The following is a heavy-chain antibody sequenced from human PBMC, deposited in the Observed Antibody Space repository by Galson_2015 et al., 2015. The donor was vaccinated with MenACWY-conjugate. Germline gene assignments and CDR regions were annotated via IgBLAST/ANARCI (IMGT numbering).Heavy chain of an antibody. V-gene: IGHV3-64D*06. Sequence: SLRLSCAASGFTFSSYAMHWVRQAPGKGLEYVSAISSNGGSTYYADSVKGRFTISRDNSKNTLYLQMSSLRAEDTAVYYCVKVDARWLQHRRSIRDWYFDLWGRGTLVTVSS. CDR2: ISSNGGST. J-gene: IGHJ2*01. CDR3: VKVDARWLQHRRSIRDWYFDL. D-gene: IGHD5-24*01. CDR1: GFTFSSYA.